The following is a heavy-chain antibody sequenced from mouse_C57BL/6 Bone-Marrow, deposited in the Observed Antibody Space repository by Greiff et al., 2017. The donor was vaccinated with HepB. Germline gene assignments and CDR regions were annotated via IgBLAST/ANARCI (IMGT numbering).Heavy chain of an antibody. CDR2: ISNLAYSI. D-gene: IGHD1-1*01. V-gene: IGHV5-15*01. Sequence: EVQGVESGGGLVQPGGSLKLSCAASGFTFSDYGMAWVRQAPRKGPEWVAFISNLAYSIYYADTVTGRFTISRENAKNTLYLEMSSLRSEDTAMYYCAREADYYGSSYWYFDVWGTGTTVTVSS. J-gene: IGHJ1*03. CDR1: GFTFSDYG. CDR3: AREADYYGSSYWYFDV.